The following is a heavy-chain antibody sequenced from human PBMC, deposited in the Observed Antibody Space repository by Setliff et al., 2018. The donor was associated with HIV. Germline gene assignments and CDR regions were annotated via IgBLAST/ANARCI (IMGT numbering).Heavy chain of an antibody. Sequence: SETLSLTCTVSGGSISNYYWSWIRQPPGKGLEWRGHNNSSGSTNSNPSLKSRVTISVDTSKNQSSLKLSSATAADTAVYYCARRRSSGSHYDYRGQGTLVTVSS. CDR2: NNSSGST. J-gene: IGHJ4*02. CDR3: ARRRSSGSHYDY. CDR1: GGSISNYY. V-gene: IGHV4-59*08. D-gene: IGHD1-26*01.